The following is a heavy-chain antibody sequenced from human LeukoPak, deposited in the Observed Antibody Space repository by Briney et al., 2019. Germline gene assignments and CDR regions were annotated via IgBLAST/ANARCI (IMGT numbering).Heavy chain of an antibody. J-gene: IGHJ5*02. CDR1: GGTFSSYA. V-gene: IGHV1-69*04. D-gene: IGHD3-22*01. Sequence: SVKVSCKASGGTFSSYAISWVRQAPGQGLEWMGRIIPIFGIANYAQKFQGRVTITADKSMSTAYMELSSLRSEDTAVYYCARDHYYDSSGYYSWFDPWGQGTLVTVSS. CDR2: IIPIFGIA. CDR3: ARDHYYDSSGYYSWFDP.